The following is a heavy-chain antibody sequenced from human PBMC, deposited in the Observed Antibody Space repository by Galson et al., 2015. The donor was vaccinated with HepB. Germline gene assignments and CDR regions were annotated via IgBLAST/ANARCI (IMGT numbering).Heavy chain of an antibody. Sequence: SVKVSCKASGYTFTSYGISWVRQAPGQGLGWMGWISAYNGNTNYAQKLQGRVTMTTDTSTSTAYMELRSLKSDETAVYYCARGGQLLYKAFEDYWGQGTLVTVSS. V-gene: IGHV1-18*01. CDR3: ARGGQLLYKAFEDY. CDR2: ISAYNGNT. D-gene: IGHD2-2*02. J-gene: IGHJ4*02. CDR1: GYTFTSYG.